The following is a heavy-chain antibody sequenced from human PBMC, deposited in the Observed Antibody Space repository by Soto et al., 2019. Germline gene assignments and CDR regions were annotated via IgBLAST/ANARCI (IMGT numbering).Heavy chain of an antibody. D-gene: IGHD3-16*01. Sequence: QVQLVQSGDEVKKPGASVKVSCKASGYIFVNYGIAWVRQAPGQGLEWMGWISPYTGNTHSATKIQGRLTMTTDTSTSTAYMDLASLTADDTAVYYCVMVDNYVTPTPQDVWGQGTKVTVSS. J-gene: IGHJ6*02. CDR2: ISPYTGNT. CDR1: GYIFVNYG. CDR3: VMVDNYVTPTPQDV. V-gene: IGHV1-18*01.